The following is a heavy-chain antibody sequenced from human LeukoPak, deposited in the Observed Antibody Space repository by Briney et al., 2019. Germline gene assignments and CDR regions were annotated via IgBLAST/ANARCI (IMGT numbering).Heavy chain of an antibody. V-gene: IGHV4-39*01. CDR2: IYYSGST. CDR1: GGSISSSSYY. D-gene: IGHD3-3*01. J-gene: IGHJ5*02. Sequence: SETLSLTCTVSGGSISSSSYYWGWIRQPPGQGLEWIGSIYYSGSTYYNPSLKSRVTISVDTSKNQFSLKLSSVTAADTAVYYCARLQSPFFARPYNWFDPWGQGTLVTVSS. CDR3: ARLQSPFFARPYNWFDP.